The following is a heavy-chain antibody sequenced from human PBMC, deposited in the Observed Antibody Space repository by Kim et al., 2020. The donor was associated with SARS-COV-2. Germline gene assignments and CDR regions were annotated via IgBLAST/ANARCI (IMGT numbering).Heavy chain of an antibody. CDR2: INTNTGNP. D-gene: IGHD3-9*01. CDR1: GYTFTSYA. CDR3: ARGGPLRYFDSVYFDY. V-gene: IGHV7-4-1*02. J-gene: IGHJ4*02. Sequence: ASVKVSCKASGYTFTSYAMNWVRQAPGQGLEWMGWINTNTGNPTYAQGFTGRFVFSLDTSVSTAYLQISSLKAEDTAVYYCARGGPLRYFDSVYFDYWGQGTLVTVSS.